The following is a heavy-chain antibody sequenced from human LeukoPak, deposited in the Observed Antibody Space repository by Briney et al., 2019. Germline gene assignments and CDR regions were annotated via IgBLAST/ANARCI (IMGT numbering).Heavy chain of an antibody. D-gene: IGHD3-10*01. V-gene: IGHV1-46*01. CDR1: GYTFTSYY. CDR2: INPSGGTT. Sequence: ASVKVSCKASGYTFTSYYIHWVRQAPGQGLEWVGIINPSGGTTRYAQKFQGRVTMTTDTSTSTAYMELRSLRSDDTAVYYCARAYYYGSGSYYRRWFDPWGQGTLVTVSS. CDR3: ARAYYYGSGSYYRRWFDP. J-gene: IGHJ5*02.